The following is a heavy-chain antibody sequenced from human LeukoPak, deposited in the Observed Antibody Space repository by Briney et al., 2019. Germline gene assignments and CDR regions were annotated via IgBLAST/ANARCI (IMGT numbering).Heavy chain of an antibody. CDR1: GGSISSYY. Sequence: PSETLSLTCTVSGGSISSYYFSWIRQPPGKGLEWIGYIYYSGSTNYNPSLKSRVTMSVDTSKNQFSLKLSSVTAADTAVYYCARLGVSTMIAGMYYFDYWGQGTLVTVSS. D-gene: IGHD3-22*01. CDR3: ARLGVSTMIAGMYYFDY. CDR2: IYYSGST. V-gene: IGHV4-59*12. J-gene: IGHJ4*02.